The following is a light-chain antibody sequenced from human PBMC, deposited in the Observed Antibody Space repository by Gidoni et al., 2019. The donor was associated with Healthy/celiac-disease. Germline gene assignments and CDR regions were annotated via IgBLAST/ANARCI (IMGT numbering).Light chain of an antibody. CDR1: QSVSSN. V-gene: IGKV3-15*01. Sequence: EIVMTQSPATLSVSPGERATLSCRASQSVSSNLAWYQQKPGQAPRLLIYGASTRATGIPARFSGSGSGKEFTLTISSLQSEDFGVYYCQQYNNWPPLTFGGXTKVEIK. CDR3: QQYNNWPPLT. J-gene: IGKJ4*01. CDR2: GAS.